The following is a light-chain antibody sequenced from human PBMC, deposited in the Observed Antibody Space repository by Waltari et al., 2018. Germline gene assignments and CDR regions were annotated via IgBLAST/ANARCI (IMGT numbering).Light chain of an antibody. V-gene: IGKV3D-15*01. CDR2: YAS. CDR1: QSVGST. J-gene: IGKJ4*01. CDR3: QKYNDWPLT. Sequence: ETVMMQSPATLSLSPGERATLSCTASQSVGSTLAWYQQKPGQAPRLLIYYASSRATGIPDRFSGSGSGTEFTLTISSLDPEDVGVYYCQKYNDWPLTFGGGTKVEIK.